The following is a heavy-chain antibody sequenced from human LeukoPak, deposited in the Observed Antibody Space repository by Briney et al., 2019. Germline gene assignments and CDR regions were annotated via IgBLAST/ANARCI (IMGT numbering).Heavy chain of an antibody. Sequence: PSETLSLTCTVSGGSISSSSYYWGWIRQPPGKGLEWIGSIYYSGSTYYNPSLKSRVTISVDTSKNQFSLKLSSVTAADTAVYYCARANRRDGYNYPGYWGQGTLVTVSS. CDR1: GGSISSSSYY. CDR2: IYYSGST. J-gene: IGHJ4*02. D-gene: IGHD5-24*01. CDR3: ARANRRDGYNYPGY. V-gene: IGHV4-39*07.